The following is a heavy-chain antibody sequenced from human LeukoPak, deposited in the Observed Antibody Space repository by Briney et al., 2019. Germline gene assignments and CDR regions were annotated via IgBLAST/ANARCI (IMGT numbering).Heavy chain of an antibody. CDR2: ISYDGSNK. CDR3: ARDNWAAAGALDY. V-gene: IGHV3-30*04. D-gene: IGHD6-13*01. CDR1: GFTFSSYA. Sequence: PGGSLRLSCAASGFTFSSYAMHWVRQAPGKGLEWVAVISYDGSNKYYADSVKGRFTISRDNSKNTLYLQMNSLRAEDTAVYYCARDNWAAAGALDYWGQGTLVTVSS. J-gene: IGHJ4*02.